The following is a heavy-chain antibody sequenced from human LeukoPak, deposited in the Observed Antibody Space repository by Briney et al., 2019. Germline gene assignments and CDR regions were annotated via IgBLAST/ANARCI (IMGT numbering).Heavy chain of an antibody. Sequence: SQTLSLTCAISGDSVSSNSAAWNWIRQSPSRGLEWLGRTYYRSKLYNDYAVSVKSRITINPDTSKNQFSLQLNSVTPEDTAVYYCAREPLGHSSGWYYFDYWGQGTLVTVSS. V-gene: IGHV6-1*01. CDR2: TYYRSKLYN. CDR3: AREPLGHSSGWYYFDY. CDR1: GDSVSSNSAA. J-gene: IGHJ4*02. D-gene: IGHD6-19*01.